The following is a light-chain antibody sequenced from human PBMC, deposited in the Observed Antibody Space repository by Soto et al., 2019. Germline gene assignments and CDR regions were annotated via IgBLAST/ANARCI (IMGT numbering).Light chain of an antibody. J-gene: IGKJ4*01. CDR1: QSVSSSY. Sequence: ETVLTQSPGTLSLSQGERATLSCRASQSVSSSYLAWYKPKLGQAPRLLLYGASTRATGIPDRVSGSGSGTDFSRTISRLEPEDFAVYYCQQYCSSPPTCGEGTKVESK. CDR2: GAS. CDR3: QQYCSSPPT. V-gene: IGKV3-20*01.